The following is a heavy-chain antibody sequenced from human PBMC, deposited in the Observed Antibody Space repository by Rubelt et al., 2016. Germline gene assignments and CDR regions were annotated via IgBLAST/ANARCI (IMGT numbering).Heavy chain of an antibody. D-gene: IGHD6-25*01. CDR3: ARASRGSPRFGFDY. CDR1: GGSFTDYY. J-gene: IGHJ4*02. CDR2: INHSGST. Sequence: QVQLQQWGAGLLKPSETLSLTCAVYGGSFTDYYWTWIRQPPGKGLEWIGEINHSGSTNYNSSLKSRATISVDTSKSQFSLRLNSVTAADTALYYCARASRGSPRFGFDYWGQGTLVTVSS. V-gene: IGHV4-34*01.